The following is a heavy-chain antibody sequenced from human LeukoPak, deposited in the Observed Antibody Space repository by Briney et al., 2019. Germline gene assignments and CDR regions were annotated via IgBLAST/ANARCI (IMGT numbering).Heavy chain of an antibody. V-gene: IGHV3-48*02. J-gene: IGHJ4*02. CDR1: GFTFSSYT. Sequence: PGGSLRLSCAASGFTFSSYTMSWVRQAPGKGLEGVSSIIGSGSSIYADSVRGRFTISRDNAKNSLYLQMNSLRDEDTAVHYCAMGAAAYWGQGTLVTVSS. CDR3: AMGAAAY. CDR2: IIGSGSSI. D-gene: IGHD6-13*01.